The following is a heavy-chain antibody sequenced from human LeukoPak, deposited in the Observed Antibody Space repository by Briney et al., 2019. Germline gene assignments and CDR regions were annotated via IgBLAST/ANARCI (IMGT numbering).Heavy chain of an antibody. Sequence: PSETLSLTCTVSGGSISSGDYYWSWIRQPPGKGLEWIGYIYYSGSTYYNPSLKSRVTISVDTSKNQFSLKLSSVTAADTAVYYCARVQPLLLEWLLRGHAFDIWGQGTMVTVSS. CDR1: GGSISSGDYY. V-gene: IGHV4-30-4*02. CDR3: ARVQPLLLEWLLRGHAFDI. D-gene: IGHD3-3*01. J-gene: IGHJ3*02. CDR2: IYYSGST.